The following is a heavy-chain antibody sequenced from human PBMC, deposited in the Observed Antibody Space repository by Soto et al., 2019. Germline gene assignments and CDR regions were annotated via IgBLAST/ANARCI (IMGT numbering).Heavy chain of an antibody. CDR2: ISYDGSNK. J-gene: IGHJ6*02. CDR1: GFTFSSYA. Sequence: QVQLVESGGGVVQPGRSLRLSCAASGFTFSSYAMYWVRQAPGKGLEWVAVISYDGSNKYYADSVKGRFTISRDNSKNTLYLQMNSLRAEDTAVYYCARGTEYHLHFYYSYGMDVWGQGTTVTVSS. V-gene: IGHV3-30-3*01. D-gene: IGHD2-2*01. CDR3: ARGTEYHLHFYYSYGMDV.